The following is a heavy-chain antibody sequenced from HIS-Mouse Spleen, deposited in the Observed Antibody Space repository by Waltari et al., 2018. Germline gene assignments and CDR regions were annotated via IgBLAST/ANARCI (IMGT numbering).Heavy chain of an antibody. CDR1: GGSSGGYY. D-gene: IGHD5-12*01. J-gene: IGHJ4*02. CDR3: ARVKGGYDWSLDY. Sequence: QVQLQQWGAGLLKPSETLSLTCAVYGGSSGGYYGSGIRQPPGKGLEWIGESNHSGSTNPNPSLKSRVTISVDTSKNQFALKLSSVTAADTAVYYCARVKGGYDWSLDYWGQGTLVTVSS. CDR2: SNHSGST. V-gene: IGHV4-34*01.